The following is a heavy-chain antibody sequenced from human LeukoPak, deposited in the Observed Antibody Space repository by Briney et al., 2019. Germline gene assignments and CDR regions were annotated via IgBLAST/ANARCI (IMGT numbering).Heavy chain of an antibody. D-gene: IGHD3-22*01. Sequence: PGGSLRLSCAASGFTFSSYDMHWVRQATGRGLEWVSAIGTAGDTYYPGSVKGRFTISRENAKNSLYLQMNSLRAGDTAVYYCARGRYYDSSGYNPRFDYWGQGTLVTVSS. CDR3: ARGRYYDSSGYNPRFDY. V-gene: IGHV3-13*01. J-gene: IGHJ4*02. CDR2: IGTAGDT. CDR1: GFTFSSYD.